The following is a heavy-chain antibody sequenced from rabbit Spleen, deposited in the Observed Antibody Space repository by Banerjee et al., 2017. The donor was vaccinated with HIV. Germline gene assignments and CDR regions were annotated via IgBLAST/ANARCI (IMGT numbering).Heavy chain of an antibody. CDR1: GFSFSSRYC. J-gene: IGHJ4*01. V-gene: IGHV1S40*01. CDR3: ARGYSYSYVGVAYVTDYFNL. D-gene: IGHD6-1*01. Sequence: QSLEESGGDLVKPGASLTLTCKASGFSFSSRYCVCWVRQAPGKGLEWIACIYAGSSATSYYASWAKGRFTVSKASSTTVTLQMTSLTAADTATYFCARGYSYSYVGVAYVTDYFNLWGPGTLVTVS. CDR2: IYAGSSATS.